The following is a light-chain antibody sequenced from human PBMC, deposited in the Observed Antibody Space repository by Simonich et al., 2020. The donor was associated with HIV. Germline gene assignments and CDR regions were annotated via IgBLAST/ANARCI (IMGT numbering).Light chain of an antibody. Sequence: DIVMTQSPATLSVSPGERATLPCRASQSVNSNLAWYQQKPGLPPRLLIYGASTRATGIPARFSGSGSWTEFTLTISSMQSEDFAVYSCQQYNDWPTFGGGTKVEIK. V-gene: IGKV3-15*01. J-gene: IGKJ4*01. CDR1: QSVNSN. CDR2: GAS. CDR3: QQYNDWPT.